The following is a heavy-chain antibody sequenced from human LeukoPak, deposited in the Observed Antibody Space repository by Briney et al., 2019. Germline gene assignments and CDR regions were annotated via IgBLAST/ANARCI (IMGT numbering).Heavy chain of an antibody. CDR3: ARAMAATQSFDY. Sequence: SETLSLTCAVSGGSISSGGYSWSWIRQPPGKGLEWIGYIYHSGSTYYNPSLKSRVTISVDRSKNQFSLKLSSVTAADTAVYYCARAMAATQSFDYWGQGTLVTVPS. V-gene: IGHV4-30-2*01. D-gene: IGHD2-15*01. J-gene: IGHJ4*02. CDR2: IYHSGST. CDR1: GGSISSGGYS.